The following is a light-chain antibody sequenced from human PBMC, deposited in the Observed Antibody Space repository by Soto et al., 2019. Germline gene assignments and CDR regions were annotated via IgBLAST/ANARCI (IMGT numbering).Light chain of an antibody. V-gene: IGLV2-14*01. CDR3: SSYTGSTSLHYV. Sequence: QSALTQPASVSGSPGQSITISCTGTSSDVGGYNYVSWYQQHPGKAPKLLIYDVSNRPSGASNRFSGSKSGNTASLTISGLQAEDEAEYYCSSYTGSTSLHYVFGTGTKLTV. CDR2: DVS. CDR1: SSDVGGYNY. J-gene: IGLJ1*01.